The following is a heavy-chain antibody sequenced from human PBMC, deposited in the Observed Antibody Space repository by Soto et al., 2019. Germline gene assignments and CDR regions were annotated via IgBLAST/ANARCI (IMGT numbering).Heavy chain of an antibody. J-gene: IGHJ3*02. CDR2: ISSSGSTI. V-gene: IGHV3-48*03. D-gene: IGHD6-19*01. CDR3: ATDVPSGAVAELCVHDAFDI. Sequence: GWLRRSGSACGCTLSSYEITWVRQAPGKGLEWVSYISSSGSTIYYADSVKGRFTISRDNAKNSLYLQMDSLRAEDTAVYYCATDVPSGAVAELCVHDAFDIWGQGTMVTV. CDR1: GCTLSSYE.